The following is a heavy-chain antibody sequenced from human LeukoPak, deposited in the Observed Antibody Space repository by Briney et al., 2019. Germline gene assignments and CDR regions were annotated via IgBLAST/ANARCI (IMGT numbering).Heavy chain of an antibody. D-gene: IGHD1-1*01. V-gene: IGHV4-30-2*01. J-gene: IGHJ4*01. Sequence: TFGGYSWSWIRQPPGKGLEWIGYIYHSGSTYYNPSLKSRVTISVDRSKNQFSLKLSSVTAADTAVYYCARVGPGSDFDYWGHGTLVTVSS. CDR1: TFGGYS. CDR2: IYHSGST. CDR3: ARVGPGSDFDY.